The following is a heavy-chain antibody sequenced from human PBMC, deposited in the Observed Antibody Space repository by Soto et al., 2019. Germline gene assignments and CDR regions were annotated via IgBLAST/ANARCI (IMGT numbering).Heavy chain of an antibody. CDR1: GFTFSSYS. D-gene: IGHD3-3*01. V-gene: IGHV3-48*01. Sequence: EVQLVESGGGLVQPGGSLRLSCAASGFTFSSYSMNWVRQAPGKGLEWVSYISSSSSTIYYADSVKGRFTISRDNAKNSLYLQMNSLRAEDTAVYYCARTILEAQQYWFDPGGQVTLVTVSA. J-gene: IGHJ5*02. CDR2: ISSSSSTI. CDR3: ARTILEAQQYWFDP.